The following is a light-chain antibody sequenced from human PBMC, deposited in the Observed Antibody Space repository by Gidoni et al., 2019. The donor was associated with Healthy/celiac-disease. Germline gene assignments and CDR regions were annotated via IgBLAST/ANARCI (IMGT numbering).Light chain of an antibody. CDR3: SSYAGSNNHVV. V-gene: IGLV2-8*01. Sequence: QSALTQPPSASGSPGQSVPISCTGTSSDVGGYNYVSWYQQHPGKAPKLMIYEVSKRPSGVPVRFSGSNSGNTASLTVSVLHAEDEADYYCSSYAGSNNHVVFGGGTKLTVL. J-gene: IGLJ2*01. CDR1: SSDVGGYNY. CDR2: EVS.